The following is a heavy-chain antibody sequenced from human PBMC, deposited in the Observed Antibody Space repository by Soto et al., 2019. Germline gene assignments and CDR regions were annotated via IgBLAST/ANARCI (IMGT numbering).Heavy chain of an antibody. D-gene: IGHD6-19*01. CDR1: GFTFTDYA. CDR3: VKDGKNSNGWWAAFEI. J-gene: IGHJ3*02. Sequence: EVQVLESGGGLVQPGGSLRLSCAASGFTFTDYAMNWVRQAPGTGLEWVSTISGSGANTYYAVSVRGWFTISSSNPKKALSLQMSSLRAEDTAVYYCVKDGKNSNGWWAAFEIWGQGTVVTVS. V-gene: IGHV3-23*01. CDR2: ISGSGANT.